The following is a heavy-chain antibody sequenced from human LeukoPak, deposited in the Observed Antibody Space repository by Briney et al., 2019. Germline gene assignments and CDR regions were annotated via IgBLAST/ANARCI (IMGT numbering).Heavy chain of an antibody. Sequence: ASVKVSCKASGYTFTSYYMHWVRQAPGQGLEWMGIINPSGGSTSYAQKFQGRVTMTRDTSTSTVYMELSSLRSEDTAAYYCARLLPPAGSAFDIWGQGTMVTVSS. V-gene: IGHV1-46*01. CDR1: GYTFTSYY. CDR3: ARLLPPAGSAFDI. D-gene: IGHD6-19*01. J-gene: IGHJ3*02. CDR2: INPSGGST.